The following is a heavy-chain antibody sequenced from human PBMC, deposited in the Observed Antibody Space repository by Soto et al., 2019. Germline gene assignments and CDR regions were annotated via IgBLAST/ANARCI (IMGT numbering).Heavy chain of an antibody. J-gene: IGHJ4*02. CDR1: GGSISSYY. Sequence: SETLSLTCTVSGGSISSYYWSWIRQPPGKGLEWIGYIYYSGSTNYNPSLKSRVTISVDTSKNQFSLKLSSVTAADTAVYYCARASTTVTTLDYWGQGTRVTVS. V-gene: IGHV4-59*12. CDR2: IYYSGST. D-gene: IGHD4-17*01. CDR3: ARASTTVTTLDY.